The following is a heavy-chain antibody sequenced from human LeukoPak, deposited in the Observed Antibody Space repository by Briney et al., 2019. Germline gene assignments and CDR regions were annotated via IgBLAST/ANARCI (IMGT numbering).Heavy chain of an antibody. CDR3: ARGDDFWSGYSFYFDY. CDR2: IYTSGST. V-gene: IGHV4-61*02. Sequence: PSETLSLTCTVSGGSISSGSSYWSWIRQPAGKGLEWIGRIYTSGSTNYNPSLKSRVTISVDTSKNQFSLILSSVTAADTAVYYCARGDDFWSGYSFYFDYWGQGTLVTVSS. J-gene: IGHJ4*02. D-gene: IGHD3-3*01. CDR1: GGSISSGSSY.